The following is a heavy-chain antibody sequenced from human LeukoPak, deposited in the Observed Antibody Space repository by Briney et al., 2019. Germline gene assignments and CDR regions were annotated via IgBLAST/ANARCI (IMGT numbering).Heavy chain of an antibody. CDR1: GYTFTSYG. Sequence: ASVKVSCKASGYTFTSYGISWVRQAPGQGLEWMGWISAYNGSTNYAQKLQGRVTMTTDTSTSTAYMELRSLRSDDTAVYYCARVGEVPYFDWLLSPRTVDFDYWGQGTLVTVSS. CDR2: ISAYNGST. CDR3: ARVGEVPYFDWLLSPRTVDFDY. V-gene: IGHV1-18*04. J-gene: IGHJ4*02. D-gene: IGHD3-9*01.